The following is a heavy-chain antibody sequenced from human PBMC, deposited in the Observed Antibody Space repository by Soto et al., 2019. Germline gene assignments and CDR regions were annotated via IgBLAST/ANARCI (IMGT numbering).Heavy chain of an antibody. D-gene: IGHD2-8*01. CDR1: GLIFSNYK. V-gene: IGHV3-74*01. CDR3: ARDTNGLHY. Sequence: PGGSLKLSCAASGLIFSNYKMHWVRQAPGKGLVWVSRINTDGSITDYADSVKGRFTVSRDNAKNTMYLQMNSLTADDTDVYYCARDTNGLHYWGQGTLVTVSS. J-gene: IGHJ4*02. CDR2: INTDGSIT.